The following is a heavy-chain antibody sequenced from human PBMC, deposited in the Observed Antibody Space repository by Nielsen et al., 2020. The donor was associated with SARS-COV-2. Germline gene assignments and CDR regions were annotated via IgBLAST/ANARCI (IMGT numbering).Heavy chain of an antibody. CDR3: ARSYSSSTGY. J-gene: IGHJ4*02. Sequence: ASVKVSCKASGYTFTSYDINWVRQATGQGLEWMGWMNPNSGNTGYAQKFQGRVTMTRDTSISTAYMELSRLRSDDTAVYYCARSYSSSTGYWGQGTLVTVSS. CDR2: MNPNSGNT. V-gene: IGHV1-8*01. D-gene: IGHD6-13*01. CDR1: GYTFTSYD.